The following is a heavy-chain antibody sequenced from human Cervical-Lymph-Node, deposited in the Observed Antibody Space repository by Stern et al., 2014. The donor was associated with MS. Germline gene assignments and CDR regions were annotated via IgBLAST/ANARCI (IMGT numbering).Heavy chain of an antibody. CDR1: GGSFDAFY. CDR3: ARTWIAVRNTKWFDP. CDR2: ISHSRYT. V-gene: IGHV4-34*01. Sequence: QVQLQQWGAGLLKPSETLSLTCAVYGGSFDAFYWSWIRQPPGKGLEWIGEISHSRYTNYNPSLKSRVTISVDTSKNQFSLKMSSVTAADTAVYYCARTWIAVRNTKWFDPWGQGTLVTVSS. J-gene: IGHJ5*02. D-gene: IGHD6-6*01.